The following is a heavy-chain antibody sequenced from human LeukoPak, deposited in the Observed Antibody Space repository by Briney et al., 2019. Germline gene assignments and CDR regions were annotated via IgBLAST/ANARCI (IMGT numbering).Heavy chain of an antibody. Sequence: GGSLRLSCAASGFTFSSYWMSWVRQAPGKGLEWVANIKEDGSEKYYVDSVKGRFTLSRDNAKNSVYLQMNSLRAEDTAVYYCARALGRIDSYWGQGTLVTVSS. J-gene: IGHJ4*02. CDR3: ARALGRIDSY. CDR2: IKEDGSEK. D-gene: IGHD3-16*02. V-gene: IGHV3-7*03. CDR1: GFTFSSYW.